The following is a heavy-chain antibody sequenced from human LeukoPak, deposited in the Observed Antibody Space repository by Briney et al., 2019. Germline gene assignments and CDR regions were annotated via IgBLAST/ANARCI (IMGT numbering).Heavy chain of an antibody. Sequence: SETLCLTCTVSGFSISSYYWSWIRQPAGKGLEWVWRIYTSGSTNYNPSLESRNTMPVDPSNNQFSVKLTSLSAADTAVYYCSRDSKGGDYWGQGTLVTVSS. CDR3: SRDSKGGDY. V-gene: IGHV4-4*07. CDR2: IYTSGST. J-gene: IGHJ4*02. CDR1: GFSISSYY. D-gene: IGHD2-2*01.